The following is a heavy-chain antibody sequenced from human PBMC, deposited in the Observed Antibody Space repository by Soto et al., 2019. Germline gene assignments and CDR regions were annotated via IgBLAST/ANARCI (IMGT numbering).Heavy chain of an antibody. CDR3: ARESRQQLVLDY. CDR1: GGAISSGGYD. J-gene: IGHJ4*02. D-gene: IGHD6-13*01. CDR2: IYYSGST. Sequence: QVQLQESGPGLVKPSQTLALTCTVSGGAISSGGYDWSWIRQNPGKGLEWIGYIYYSGSTYYNTSLTSRVTISVDTCKNQFSPKLSSVTAADPAVDYCARESRQQLVLDYWVQGTLVTVSS. V-gene: IGHV4-31*03.